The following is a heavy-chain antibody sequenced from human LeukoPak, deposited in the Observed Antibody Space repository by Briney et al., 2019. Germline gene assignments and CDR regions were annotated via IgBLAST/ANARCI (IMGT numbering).Heavy chain of an antibody. CDR3: ARTLYYYDSSGYYSDY. Sequence: PGGSLRLSCAASGFTFSSYWMSWVRQAPGKGLEWVANIKQNGSEKYYVDSVKGRFTISRDNAKNSLYLQMNSLRAEDTAVYYCARTLYYYDSSGYYSDYWGQRTLVTVSS. CDR2: IKQNGSEK. J-gene: IGHJ4*02. CDR1: GFTFSSYW. D-gene: IGHD3-22*01. V-gene: IGHV3-7*01.